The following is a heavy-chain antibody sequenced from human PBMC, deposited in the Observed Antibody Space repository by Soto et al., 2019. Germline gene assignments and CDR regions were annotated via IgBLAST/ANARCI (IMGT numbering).Heavy chain of an antibody. CDR1: GFSFNTYW. J-gene: IGHJ5*02. CDR3: ARQNVGMVRGVRSNWFDP. D-gene: IGHD3-10*01. CDR2: IYPGDSDT. V-gene: IGHV5-51*01. Sequence: LGESLKISCKGSGFSFNTYWIGWVRRMPGKGLEWMGIIYPGDSDTRYSPSFQGQVTISADKSISTAYLQWSSLKASDTAMYYCARQNVGMVRGVRSNWFDPWGQGTLVTVS.